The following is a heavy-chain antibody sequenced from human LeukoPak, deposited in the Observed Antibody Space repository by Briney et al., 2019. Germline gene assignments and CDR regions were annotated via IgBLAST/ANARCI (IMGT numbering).Heavy chain of an antibody. D-gene: IGHD1-26*01. J-gene: IGHJ6*03. CDR3: ARDDSGSYRGYYYYYYMDV. CDR1: GYTFTGYY. V-gene: IGHV1-2*02. Sequence: ASVKVSCKASGYTFTGYYMHWVRQAPGQGLEWMGWINPNSGGTNYAQKFQGRVTMTRDTSISTAYMELRSLRSDDTAVYYCARDDSGSYRGYYYYYYMDVWGKGTTVTVSS. CDR2: INPNSGGT.